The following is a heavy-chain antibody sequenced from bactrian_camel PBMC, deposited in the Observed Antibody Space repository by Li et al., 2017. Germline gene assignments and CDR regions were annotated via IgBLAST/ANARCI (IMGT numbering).Heavy chain of an antibody. CDR3: AADRWLWRVSFVNKDWSF. CDR2: IGRYGEP. J-gene: IGHJ4*01. Sequence: VQLVESGGASVQSGGSLRLTCTASSAINNYAMAWFRQAPGKEREGVAHIGRYGEPTYSDAAKGRFTIFRDNAKNAVYLQMDSLEPADTALYTCAADRWLWRVSFVNKDWSFWGRGTQVTVS. D-gene: IGHD1*01. CDR1: SAINNYA. V-gene: IGHV3S53*01.